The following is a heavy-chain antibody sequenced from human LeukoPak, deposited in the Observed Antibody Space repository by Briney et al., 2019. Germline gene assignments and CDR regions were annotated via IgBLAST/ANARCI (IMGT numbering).Heavy chain of an antibody. J-gene: IGHJ4*02. Sequence: GGSLRLSCAASGFTFSSYAMHWVRQAPGKGLEWVAVISYDGSNKYYADSVKGRFTISRDNSKNTLYLQMNSLRAEYTAVYYCAKEGIMPARSDYWGQGTLVTVSS. CDR3: AKEGIMPARSDY. V-gene: IGHV3-30-3*01. D-gene: IGHD2-2*01. CDR1: GFTFSSYA. CDR2: ISYDGSNK.